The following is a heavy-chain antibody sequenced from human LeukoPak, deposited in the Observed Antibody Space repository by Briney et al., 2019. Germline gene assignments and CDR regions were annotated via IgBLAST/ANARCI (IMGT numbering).Heavy chain of an antibody. D-gene: IGHD2-2*01. J-gene: IGHJ6*02. CDR3: ARPTTIVVVPAAQSNYYYYGMDV. V-gene: IGHV1-69*04. Sequence: SVKVSCKASGGTFSSYAISWVRQAPGQGLEWMGRIIPILGIANYAQKFQGRVTITADESTSTAYMELSSLRSEDTAVYYCARPTTIVVVPAAQSNYYYYGMDVWGQGTTVTVSS. CDR2: IIPILGIA. CDR1: GGTFSSYA.